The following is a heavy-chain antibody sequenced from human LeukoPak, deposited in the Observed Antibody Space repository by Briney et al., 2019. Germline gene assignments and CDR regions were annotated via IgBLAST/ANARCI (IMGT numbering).Heavy chain of an antibody. CDR3: ARGSRPNYFDTMNI. Sequence: EPGGSLRLSCAASGFTFSSYGMYWVRQAPGKGLEWVAFIRYDGSNKYYADSVKGRFTISRDNSKNTLYLQMNSLRAEDTAVYYCARGSRPNYFDTMNIWGQGTMVTVSS. CDR2: IRYDGSNK. V-gene: IGHV3-30*02. D-gene: IGHD3-22*01. J-gene: IGHJ3*02. CDR1: GFTFSSYG.